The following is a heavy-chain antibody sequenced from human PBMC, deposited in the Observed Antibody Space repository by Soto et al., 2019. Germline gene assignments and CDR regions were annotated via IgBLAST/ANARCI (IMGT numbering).Heavy chain of an antibody. J-gene: IGHJ4*02. CDR1: GGSISSGGYS. CDR3: ARGNSSGSNLGEDY. Sequence: QLQLQESGSGLVKPSQTLSLTCAVSGGSISSGGYSWSWIRQPPGKGLEWIGYIYHSGSTYYNPSLKSRVTISVDTSKNQFSLKLSSVTAADTAVYYCARGNSSGSNLGEDYWGQGTLVTVSS. CDR2: IYHSGST. V-gene: IGHV4-30-2*01. D-gene: IGHD3-22*01.